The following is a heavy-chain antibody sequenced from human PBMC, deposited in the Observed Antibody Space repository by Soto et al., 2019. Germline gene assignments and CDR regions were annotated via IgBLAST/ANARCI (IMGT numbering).Heavy chain of an antibody. CDR1: GFTFSSYS. D-gene: IGHD3-16*02. J-gene: IGHJ4*02. CDR2: ISSSSSYI. Sequence: GSLRLSCAASGFTFSSYSMNWVRQAPGKGLEWVSSISSSSSYIYYADSVKGRFTISRDNAKNSLYLQMNSLRAEDTAVYYCAKEAGELSTRSFDYWGQGTLVTV. V-gene: IGHV3-21*01. CDR3: AKEAGELSTRSFDY.